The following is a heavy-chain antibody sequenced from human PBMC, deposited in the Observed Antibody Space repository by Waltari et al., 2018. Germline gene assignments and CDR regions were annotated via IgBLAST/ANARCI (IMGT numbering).Heavy chain of an antibody. CDR3: ARWDPDIVVVPAAGFDY. J-gene: IGHJ4*02. Sequence: QVQLQQWGAGLLKPSETLSLTCAVYGGSFSGYYWSWIRQPRGKGLEWIGEINHSGSTNYNPSLKSRVTISVDTSKNQFSLKLSSVTAADTAVYYCARWDPDIVVVPAAGFDYWGQGTLVTVSS. D-gene: IGHD2-2*01. V-gene: IGHV4-34*01. CDR2: INHSGST. CDR1: GGSFSGYY.